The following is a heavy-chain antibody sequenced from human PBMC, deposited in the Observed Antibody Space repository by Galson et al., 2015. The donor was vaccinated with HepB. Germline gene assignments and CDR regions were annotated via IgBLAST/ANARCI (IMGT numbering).Heavy chain of an antibody. CDR1: GFTFSNYW. CDR2: IDINGNNI. CDR3: ATAAGWEPFDY. V-gene: IGHV3-74*01. J-gene: IGHJ4*02. D-gene: IGHD1-26*01. Sequence: SLRLSCAASGFTFSNYWMHWVRQAPGKGLVWVSRIDINGNNIRCADYVKGRFTISRDNDNNTLYLQMNSLRDEDTAVYFCATAAGWEPFDYWGQGTLVTVSS.